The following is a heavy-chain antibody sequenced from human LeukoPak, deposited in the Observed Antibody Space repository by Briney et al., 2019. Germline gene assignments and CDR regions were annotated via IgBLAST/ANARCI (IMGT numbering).Heavy chain of an antibody. CDR1: GGSISSSYHY. Sequence: SETLSLTCTVFGGSISSSYHYWAWIRQPPEKGLEWIGTIHYSGTTYSDPSLKSRVTISVDTSKNQFSLRLTSVTAADTGIYYCARYSSTAGWLDPWGQGTLVTVSS. J-gene: IGHJ5*02. CDR2: IHYSGTT. V-gene: IGHV4-39*01. CDR3: ARYSSTAGWLDP. D-gene: IGHD6-13*01.